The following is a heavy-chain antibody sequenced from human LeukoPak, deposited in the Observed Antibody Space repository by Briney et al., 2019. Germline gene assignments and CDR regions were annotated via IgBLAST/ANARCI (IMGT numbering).Heavy chain of an antibody. CDR3: ARQSYGSSYYFDY. V-gene: IGHV1-2*02. Sequence: VASVKVSCKASGYTFTGYYMHWVRQAPGQGLEWMGWINPNSGGTNYAQKFQGRVTLTRDTSISAAYMELSSLTSDDTAVYYCARQSYGSSYYFDYWGQGTLVTVSS. CDR2: INPNSGGT. J-gene: IGHJ4*02. CDR1: GYTFTGYY. D-gene: IGHD6-6*01.